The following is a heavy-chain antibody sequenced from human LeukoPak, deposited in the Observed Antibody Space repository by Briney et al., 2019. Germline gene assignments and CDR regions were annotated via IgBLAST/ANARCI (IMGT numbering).Heavy chain of an antibody. CDR1: GYTFTGYD. CDR3: ARDHRHCSGGSCYSESHFDY. V-gene: IGHV1-2*02. Sequence: ASVKVSCKASGYTFTGYDMHWVRQAPGQGLEWMVCINPNRGGTKYAQTFQGRVTMTRDTSISTAYMELSRLRSDDTAVYYCARDHRHCSGGSCYSESHFDYWGQGTLVAVSS. CDR2: INPNRGGT. D-gene: IGHD2-15*01. J-gene: IGHJ4*02.